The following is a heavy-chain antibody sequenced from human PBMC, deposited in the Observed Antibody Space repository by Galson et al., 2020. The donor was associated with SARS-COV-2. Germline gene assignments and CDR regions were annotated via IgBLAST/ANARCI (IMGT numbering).Heavy chain of an antibody. CDR3: ARGTEGRGVIDFFDY. V-gene: IGHV6-1*01. J-gene: IGHJ4*02. CDR2: TFLRSKWYN. CDR1: GDRLSSNSVA. D-gene: IGHD3-16*02. Sequence: SQTLSLTCPISGDRLSSNSVAWNWIRRSPPTCIEGLGRTFLRSKWYNEYTISVKSRITINPDTSKNQFSLHLNSVTSEDTAVYYCARGTEGRGVIDFFDYWGRGTLVTVSS.